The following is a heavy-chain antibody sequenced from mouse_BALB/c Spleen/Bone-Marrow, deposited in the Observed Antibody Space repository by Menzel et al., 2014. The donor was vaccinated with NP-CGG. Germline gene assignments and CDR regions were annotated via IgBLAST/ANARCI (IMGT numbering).Heavy chain of an antibody. Sequence: VQLKESGGGLVKPRGSLKLSCAASGFTFSSYTMSWVRQTPEKRLEWVATISSGGSYTYYPDSVKGRFTISRDNAKNTLYLQMSSLKSEDTAMYYCTRERETRYAMDYWGQGTSVTVSS. CDR2: ISSGGSYT. J-gene: IGHJ4*01. CDR3: TRERETRYAMDY. V-gene: IGHV5-6-4*01. CDR1: GFTFSSYT.